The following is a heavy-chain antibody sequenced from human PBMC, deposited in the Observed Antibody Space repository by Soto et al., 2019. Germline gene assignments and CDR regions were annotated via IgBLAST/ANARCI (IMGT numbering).Heavy chain of an antibody. D-gene: IGHD3-16*01. CDR3: ARGLGGRMDD. Sequence: VQLVQSGAEVKKPGCSVRDSCKASGTIFSSYTISWVRQAPGQGLEWMGRIIPILGETNSAQKFQGRVTLTADKSTNTAYMELNSLRLEDTALYYCARGLGGRMDDWGQGTTVTVSS. CDR1: GTIFSSYT. J-gene: IGHJ6*02. CDR2: IIPILGET. V-gene: IGHV1-69*08.